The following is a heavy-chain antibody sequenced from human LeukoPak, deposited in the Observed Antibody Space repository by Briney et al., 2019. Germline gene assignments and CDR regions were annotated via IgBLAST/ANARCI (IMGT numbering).Heavy chain of an antibody. CDR2: ISYDGSNK. CDR1: GFTFSSYA. J-gene: IGHJ3*02. Sequence: PGGSLRLSCAASGFTFSSYAMHWVRQAPGKGLEWVAVISYDGSNKYYADSVKGRFTISRDNSKNTLYLQMNSLRAEDTAVYYCAREGRWLPAFDIWGQGTMVTVSS. CDR3: AREGRWLPAFDI. V-gene: IGHV3-30-3*01. D-gene: IGHD3-22*01.